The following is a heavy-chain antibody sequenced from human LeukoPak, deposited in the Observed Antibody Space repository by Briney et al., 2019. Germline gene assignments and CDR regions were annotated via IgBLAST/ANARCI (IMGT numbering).Heavy chain of an antibody. D-gene: IGHD3-22*01. CDR1: GFTFSSYG. Sequence: GGSLRLSCAASGFTFSSYGMHWVRQAPGKGLEWVAFIRYDGSNKYYADSVKGRFTISRDNSKNTLYLQMNSLRAEDTAVYYCAKAYSGPYYYDSSGYYSYNYWGQGTLVTVSS. V-gene: IGHV3-30*02. CDR3: AKAYSGPYYYDSSGYYSYNY. J-gene: IGHJ4*02. CDR2: IRYDGSNK.